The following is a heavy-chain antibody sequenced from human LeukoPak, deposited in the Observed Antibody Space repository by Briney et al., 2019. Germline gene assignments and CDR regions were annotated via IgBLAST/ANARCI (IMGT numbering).Heavy chain of an antibody. CDR1: GLRFRSYA. Sequence: GGSLRLSCVASGLRFRSYAMNWVRQAPGKGLECISTISDDSSFTYYADSVKGRSAISRDDSKNTLCLQMNNLKVEDTAVYYCAKGRCSGVGCDSFHSWGQGALVTVPS. CDR3: AKGRCSGVGCDSFHS. J-gene: IGHJ4*02. V-gene: IGHV3-23*01. CDR2: ISDDSSFT. D-gene: IGHD2-15*01.